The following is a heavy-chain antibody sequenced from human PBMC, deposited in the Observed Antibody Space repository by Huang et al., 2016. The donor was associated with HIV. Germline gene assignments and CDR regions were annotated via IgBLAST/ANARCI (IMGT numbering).Heavy chain of an antibody. CDR2: SNSDGTYR. CDR1: GFPFLDFW. J-gene: IGHJ5*02. D-gene: IGHD3-9*01. CDR3: AVGGRTASYFHFDP. Sequence: EVRFQESGGGQVQPGGSLKLSCVASGFPFLDFWMHWASQVPGEGWVWVARSNSDGTYRDYADSVRGRFVVSRNNARDILPLEMSSLRPEDTGVYFCAVGGRTASYFHFDPRGQGIPVIV. V-gene: IGHV3-74*01.